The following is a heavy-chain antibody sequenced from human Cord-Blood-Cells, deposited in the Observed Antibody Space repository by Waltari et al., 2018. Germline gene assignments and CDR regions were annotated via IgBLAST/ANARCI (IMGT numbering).Heavy chain of an antibody. J-gene: IGHJ6*02. CDR2: INPNSGGT. Sequence: QVQLVQSGAEVKKPGASVKVSCKASGYTFTGYYMHWVRQAPGQGLEWMGWINPNSGGTNYAQKFQGRVTMTRDTSISTAYMELSRLRSDDTAVYYCARGRPITFGGVIVIYYYGMDVWGQGTTVTVSS. CDR3: ARGRPITFGGVIVIYYYGMDV. D-gene: IGHD3-16*02. CDR1: GYTFTGYY. V-gene: IGHV1-2*02.